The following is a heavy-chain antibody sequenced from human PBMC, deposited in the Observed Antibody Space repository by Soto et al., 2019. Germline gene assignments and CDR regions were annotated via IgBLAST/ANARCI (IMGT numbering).Heavy chain of an antibody. CDR3: ARERQQLGDIHGWFDP. CDR1: GYTFTSYG. D-gene: IGHD6-13*01. J-gene: IGHJ5*02. CDR2: ISAYNGNT. V-gene: IGHV1-18*01. Sequence: QVQLVQSGAEVKKPGASVKVSCKASGYTFTSYGIIWVRQAPGQGLEWMGWISAYNGNTNYAQKLQGRVTTTTDTSTSTAYMELRSLRSDDTAVYYCARERQQLGDIHGWFDPWGQGTLVTVSS.